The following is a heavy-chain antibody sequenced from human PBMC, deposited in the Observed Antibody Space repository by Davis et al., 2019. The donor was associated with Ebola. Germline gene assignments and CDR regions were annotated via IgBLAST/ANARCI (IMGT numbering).Heavy chain of an antibody. CDR2: IWYDGSNK. D-gene: IGHD2-15*01. Sequence: PGGSLRLSCAASGFTFSSYGMHWVRQAPGKGLEWVAVIWYDGSNKYYADSVKGRFTISRDNSKNTLYLQMNSLRAEDTAVYYCARDGSNVVVLGYGMDVWGQGTTVTVSS. CDR1: GFTFSSYG. J-gene: IGHJ6*02. CDR3: ARDGSNVVVLGYGMDV. V-gene: IGHV3-33*01.